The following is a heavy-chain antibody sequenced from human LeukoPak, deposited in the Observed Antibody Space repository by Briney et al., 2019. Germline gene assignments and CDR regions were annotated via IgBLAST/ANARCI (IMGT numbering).Heavy chain of an antibody. J-gene: IGHJ4*02. V-gene: IGHV4-39*01. Sequence: SSETLSLTCTVSGGSISSTSYYWGWIRQPPGKGLEWIGTIYYSGRTYYNPSLKSRVTISVDTSKNQFSLKLSSVTAADTAVFYCARIVWIAAAPFFDYWGQGTLVTVSS. CDR1: GGSISSTSYY. D-gene: IGHD6-13*01. CDR3: ARIVWIAAAPFFDY. CDR2: IYYSGRT.